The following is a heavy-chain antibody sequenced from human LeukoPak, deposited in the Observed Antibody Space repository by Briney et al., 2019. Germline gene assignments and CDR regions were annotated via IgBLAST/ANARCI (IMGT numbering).Heavy chain of an antibody. CDR2: ISGSGGST. J-gene: IGHJ4*02. CDR1: GFTVSSNY. V-gene: IGHV3-23*01. CDR3: AKDYVVGAAYYFDY. D-gene: IGHD1-26*01. Sequence: GGSLRLSCAASGFTVSSNYMSWVRQAPGKGLEWVSAISGSGGSTYYADSVKGRFTISRDNSKNTLYLQMNSLRAEDTAVYYCAKDYVVGAAYYFDYWGQGTLVTVSS.